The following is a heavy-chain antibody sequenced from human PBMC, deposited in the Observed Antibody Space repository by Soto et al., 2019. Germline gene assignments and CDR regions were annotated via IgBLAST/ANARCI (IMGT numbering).Heavy chain of an antibody. D-gene: IGHD2-15*01. CDR2: IHEIGTI. CDR1: GYSISSSNW. Sequence: QVQLQESGPGLVKPSDTLSLTCAVSGYSISSSNWWGWIRQPPGKGLEWIGHIHEIGTIYNNPSLNSRVTMSVDTSKNQFTLKLSSVTAVDTAVYYCARGGGNGDAFDIWGQGTLVTVSS. J-gene: IGHJ3*02. CDR3: ARGGGNGDAFDI. V-gene: IGHV4-28*05.